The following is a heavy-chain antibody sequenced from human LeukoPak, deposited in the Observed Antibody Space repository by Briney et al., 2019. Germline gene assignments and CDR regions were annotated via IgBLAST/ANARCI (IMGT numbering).Heavy chain of an antibody. CDR2: INHNGNVN. J-gene: IGHJ4*02. V-gene: IGHV3-7*01. CDR1: GFTFSSYW. D-gene: IGHD4-11*01. CDR3: ARGGATTGRFDY. Sequence: GGSLRLSCAASGFTFSSYWMNWARQAPGKGLEWVASINHNGNVNYYVDSVKGRFTISRDNAKNPLYLQMDSLRTDDTAVYYCARGGATTGRFDYWGQGTLVTGSS.